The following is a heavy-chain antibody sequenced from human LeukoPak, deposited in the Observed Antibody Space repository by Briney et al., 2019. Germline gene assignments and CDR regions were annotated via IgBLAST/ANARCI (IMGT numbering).Heavy chain of an antibody. CDR2: IYYSGST. CDR1: GGSISSSY. Sequence: SETLSLTCTVSGGSISSSYWSWIRQPPGKGLEWIGYIYYSGSTNYHPSLKSPVTISVDTSKNQFSLKLSSVTAADTAVYYCARDRDGGNHACWGQGTLVTVSS. J-gene: IGHJ4*02. V-gene: IGHV4-59*01. D-gene: IGHD4-23*01. CDR3: ARDRDGGNHAC.